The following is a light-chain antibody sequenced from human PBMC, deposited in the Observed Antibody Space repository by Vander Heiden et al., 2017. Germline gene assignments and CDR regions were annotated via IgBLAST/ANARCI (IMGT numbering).Light chain of an antibody. CDR3: QQYFTIPLT. CDR1: QTLLKSSNNKNY. Sequence: DIVMTQYPDPLAVSLGERASVNCKSSQTLLKSSNNKNYLAWYQHKPGQPPKLLIYWASTRQSGVPDRFSGGGSGTDYTLTISSLQAEDVAVYYCQQYFTIPLTFGGGTKVEIK. V-gene: IGKV4-1*01. J-gene: IGKJ4*01. CDR2: WAS.